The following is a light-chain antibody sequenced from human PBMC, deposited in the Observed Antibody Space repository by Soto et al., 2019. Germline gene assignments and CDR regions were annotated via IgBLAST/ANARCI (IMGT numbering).Light chain of an antibody. J-gene: IGKJ1*01. V-gene: IGKV3-20*01. CDR3: QQYGILSWT. CDR2: VAS. CDR1: QCISSN. Sequence: EAVLTQSTGTLSLSPGDRGTLSCMASQCISSNVAWYQQKPGQAPRILIFVASGTATSIPDMFIGSGSGTDFTLTICRLEPEDFAVYYCQQYGILSWTSAQGTKADI.